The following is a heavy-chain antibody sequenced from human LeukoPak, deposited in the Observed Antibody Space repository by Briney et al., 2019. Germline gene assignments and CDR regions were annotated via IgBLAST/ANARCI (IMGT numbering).Heavy chain of an antibody. D-gene: IGHD3-3*01. CDR3: ARNLAEYDFWSGYFSNWFDP. CDR1: GGSVSSGSYY. CDR2: IYYSGST. Sequence: SETLSLTCTVSGGSVSSGSYYWSWIRQPPGKGLEWIGYIYYSGSTNYNPSLKSRVTISVDTSKNQFPLKLSSVTAADTAVYYCARNLAEYDFWSGYFSNWFDPWGQGTLVTVSS. J-gene: IGHJ5*02. V-gene: IGHV4-61*01.